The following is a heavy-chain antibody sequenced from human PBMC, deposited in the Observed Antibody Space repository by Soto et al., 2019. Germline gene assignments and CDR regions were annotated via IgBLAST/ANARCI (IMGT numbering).Heavy chain of an antibody. Sequence: EVQLVESGGGLVKPGGSLRLSCAASGFTFSNAWMNWVRQAPGKGLEWVGRIKSKTDGGTTDYAAPVKGRFTISRDDSKNTQYLQMNSLNTDDTAVYYCTTDLSSYDFLTGYDYYYYGMEVWGQGTTVTVSS. J-gene: IGHJ6*02. D-gene: IGHD3-9*01. V-gene: IGHV3-15*07. CDR3: TTDLSSYDFLTGYDYYYYGMEV. CDR1: GFTFSNAW. CDR2: IKSKTDGGTT.